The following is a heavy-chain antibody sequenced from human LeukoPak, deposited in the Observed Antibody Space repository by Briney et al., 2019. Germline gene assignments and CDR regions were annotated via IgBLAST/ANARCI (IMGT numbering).Heavy chain of an antibody. Sequence: GGSLRLSCAASGFTFSSYWMHWVRQAPGKRLVWVSRINSDGSSTSYADSVKGRFTISRDNAKNTLYLQMNSLRAEDAAVYYCARRIAVAGNFDYWGQGTLVTVSS. D-gene: IGHD6-19*01. CDR3: ARRIAVAGNFDY. CDR1: GFTFSSYW. V-gene: IGHV3-74*01. J-gene: IGHJ4*02. CDR2: INSDGSST.